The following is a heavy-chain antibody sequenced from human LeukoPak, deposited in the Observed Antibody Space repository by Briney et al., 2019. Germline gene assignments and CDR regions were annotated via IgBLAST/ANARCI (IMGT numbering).Heavy chain of an antibody. Sequence: ASVKVSCKASGGTFSSYAISWVRQAPGQGLEWMGRIIPIFGTANYAQKFQGRVTITADKSTSTAYMELSSLRSEDTAVYYCASVGMTGLTTVTTSGAFDIWGQGTMVTVSS. J-gene: IGHJ3*02. CDR2: IIPIFGTA. D-gene: IGHD4-17*01. CDR3: ASVGMTGLTTVTTSGAFDI. CDR1: GGTFSSYA. V-gene: IGHV1-69*06.